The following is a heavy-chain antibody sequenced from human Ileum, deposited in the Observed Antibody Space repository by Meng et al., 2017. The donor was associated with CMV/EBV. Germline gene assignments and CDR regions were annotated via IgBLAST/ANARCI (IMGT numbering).Heavy chain of an antibody. D-gene: IGHD6-13*01. Sequence: LSLTCAASGFTFDDYAMHWVRQAPGKGLEWVSLITWDGGSTYYADSVKGRFTISRDNSKNSLYLQMNSLRAEDTALYYCAKDIIGIAAAGTHMDVWGQGTTVTVSS. CDR2: ITWDGGST. CDR1: GFTFDDYA. J-gene: IGHJ6*02. V-gene: IGHV3-43D*03. CDR3: AKDIIGIAAAGTHMDV.